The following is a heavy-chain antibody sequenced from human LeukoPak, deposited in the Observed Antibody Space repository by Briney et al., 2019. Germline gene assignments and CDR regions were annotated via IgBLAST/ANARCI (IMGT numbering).Heavy chain of an antibody. J-gene: IGHJ4*02. Sequence: ASVKVSCKASGYTFTSYDINWVRQATGQGLEWMGWMNPNSGNTGYAQKFQGRVTITRNTSISTAYMELSSLRSEDTAVYYCARGRIVATITVGTDYWGQGTLVTVSS. D-gene: IGHD5-12*01. CDR1: GYTFTSYD. V-gene: IGHV1-8*03. CDR2: MNPNSGNT. CDR3: ARGRIVATITVGTDY.